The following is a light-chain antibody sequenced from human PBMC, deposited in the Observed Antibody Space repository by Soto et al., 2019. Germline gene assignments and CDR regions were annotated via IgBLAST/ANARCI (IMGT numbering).Light chain of an antibody. CDR3: QQYNSYPT. J-gene: IGKJ1*01. CDR2: KAS. V-gene: IGKV1-5*03. CDR1: QSISSW. Sequence: DIQMTQSPSTLSASVGDRVTITCRASQSISSWLAWYQQKPGKAPELLIYKASSLESGVPSRFSGSGSGTEFTITISSLPPDVVVTYCCQQYNSYPTFGQGTKVEIK.